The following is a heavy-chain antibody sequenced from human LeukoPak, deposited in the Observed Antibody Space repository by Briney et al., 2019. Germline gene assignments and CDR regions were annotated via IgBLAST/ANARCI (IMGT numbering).Heavy chain of an antibody. CDR1: GYTFSSYH. V-gene: IGHV1-46*01. D-gene: IGHD5-18*01. Sequence: ASVKASCKASGYTFSSYHVHWVRQAPGQGLEWMGKITPSDGSTTYAQNFQDRVIMTRDTSSSTVYMQLSSLRSDDTAVYYCARDSYGSDYWGQGTLVIVSS. CDR3: ARDSYGSDY. CDR2: ITPSDGST. J-gene: IGHJ4*02.